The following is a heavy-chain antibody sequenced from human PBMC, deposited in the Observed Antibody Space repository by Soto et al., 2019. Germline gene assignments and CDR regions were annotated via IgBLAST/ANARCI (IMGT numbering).Heavy chain of an antibody. CDR2: INHSGST. V-gene: IGHV4-34*01. CDR1: GGSFSGYY. J-gene: IGHJ4*02. D-gene: IGHD6-19*01. CDR3: ATDAVAGIFRHGTFDY. Sequence: SETLSLTCAVYGGSFSGYYWSWIRQPPGKGLEWIGEINHSGSTNYNPSLKSRVTISVDTSKNQFSLKLSSVTAADTAVYYCATDAVAGIFRHGTFDYWGQGTLVTVSS.